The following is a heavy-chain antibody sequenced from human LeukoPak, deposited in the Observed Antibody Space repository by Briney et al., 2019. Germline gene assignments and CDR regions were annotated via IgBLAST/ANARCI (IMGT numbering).Heavy chain of an antibody. J-gene: IGHJ5*02. CDR2: IHSSGGT. CDR3: IVFGDSNH. CDR1: GFTGSNNY. Sequence: PGGSLRLSCAASGFTGSNNYMSWVRRAPGKGLEWVSAIHSSGGTNYADSVKGRFTISRDTSKNTLYLQINSLRVEDTAVYYCIVFGDSNHWGQGTLVTVSS. D-gene: IGHD4-17*01. V-gene: IGHV3-53*01.